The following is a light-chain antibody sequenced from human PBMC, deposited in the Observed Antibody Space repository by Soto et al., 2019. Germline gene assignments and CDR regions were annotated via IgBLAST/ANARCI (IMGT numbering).Light chain of an antibody. CDR2: GAS. CDR1: QTVSSN. Sequence: EIVMTQSPATLSVSPGERATLSCRASQTVSSNLAWYQQKPGQAPRLLIYGASTRAPGIPARFSGSGSGTAFTLTISSLQSEDFAVYYCQQYNDWPPFTIGPGTRVDIK. V-gene: IGKV3D-15*01. CDR3: QQYNDWPPFT. J-gene: IGKJ3*01.